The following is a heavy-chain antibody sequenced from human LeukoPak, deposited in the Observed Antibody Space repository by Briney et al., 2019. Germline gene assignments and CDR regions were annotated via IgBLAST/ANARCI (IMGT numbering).Heavy chain of an antibody. Sequence: GGSLRLSCAVSGFSVGNNHMSWVRQAPGKGPEWVSVIHIDGTTDYADAVQGRFTVSRHNSRNTLYLQMDSLRADDTAVYFCARGYSGYDPFDYWGQGTLVTVSS. CDR3: ARGYSGYDPFDY. CDR1: GFSVGNNH. CDR2: IHIDGTT. V-gene: IGHV3-53*01. J-gene: IGHJ4*02. D-gene: IGHD5-12*01.